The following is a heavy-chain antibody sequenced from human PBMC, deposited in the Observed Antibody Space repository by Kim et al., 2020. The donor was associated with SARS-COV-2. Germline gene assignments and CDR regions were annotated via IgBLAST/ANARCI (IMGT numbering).Heavy chain of an antibody. V-gene: IGHV4-39*01. J-gene: IGHJ6*02. CDR3: ARFAGMDV. Sequence: SGSTYYNPSLKGRVTISVDTSKNQFSLKLSSVTAADTAVYYCARFAGMDVWGQGTTVTVSS. CDR2: SGST.